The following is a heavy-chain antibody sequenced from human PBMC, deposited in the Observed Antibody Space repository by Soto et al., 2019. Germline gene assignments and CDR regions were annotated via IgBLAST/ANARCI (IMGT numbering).Heavy chain of an antibody. CDR2: TSNSAPT. CDR3: ARLFRDVYNAFDY. J-gene: IGHJ4*02. V-gene: IGHV4-59*08. CDR1: GGSISRYH. Sequence: SETLSLTCTVSGGSISRYHWSWIRESPGKGLEWIGYTSNSAPTIYNPSLKSRVTISADTSKNQFSLRLSSVTAADTAVYFCARLFRDVYNAFDYSGQGALVSVS. D-gene: IGHD3-3*01.